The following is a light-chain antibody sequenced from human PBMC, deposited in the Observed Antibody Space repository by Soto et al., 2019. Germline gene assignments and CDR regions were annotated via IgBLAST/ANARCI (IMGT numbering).Light chain of an antibody. J-gene: IGLJ1*01. V-gene: IGLV1-40*01. CDR1: SSNIGARVD. Sequence: QSVLTQPPSVSGAPGQTVTISCTGPSSNIGARVDVHWYQHLPGLAPKLLIYANNIRPSGVPDRFSGSKSGSSASLAISGLQAEDEGDYYCQSYDSSLSGSYAFGTGTKLTVL. CDR2: ANN. CDR3: QSYDSSLSGSYA.